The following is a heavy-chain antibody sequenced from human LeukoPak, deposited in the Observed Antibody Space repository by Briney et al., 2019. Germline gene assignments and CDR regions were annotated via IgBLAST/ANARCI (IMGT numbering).Heavy chain of an antibody. CDR2: IKKDGSKI. CDR1: GFTFSNYW. D-gene: IGHD3-16*01. Sequence: GGSLRLSCTASGFTFSNYWMSWVRQAPGKGLEWVATIKKDGSKIFYVDSVKGRFTISRDNAENSLFLQMNSLRAEDTASYYCARDWGGMDVWAKGTTVTVSS. CDR3: ARDWGGMDV. V-gene: IGHV3-7*03. J-gene: IGHJ6*04.